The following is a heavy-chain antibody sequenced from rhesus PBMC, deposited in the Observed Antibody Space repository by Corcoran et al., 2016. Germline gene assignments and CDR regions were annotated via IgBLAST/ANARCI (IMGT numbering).Heavy chain of an antibody. J-gene: IGHJ4*01. CDR3: AREAAAGRRDLRY. CDR1: GGSISVSYR. V-gene: IGHV4S10*01. CDR2: IHGSSMSN. D-gene: IGHD6-25*01. Sequence: QVQLQESGPGLVKPPETLSLTCTVSGGSISVSYRWRWFRQPPGKGLEWIGYIHGSSMSNNYNPSLKSRVTISRDTSKNQFSLNLRSVTAADTAVYYCAREAAAGRRDLRYWGQGVLVTVSS.